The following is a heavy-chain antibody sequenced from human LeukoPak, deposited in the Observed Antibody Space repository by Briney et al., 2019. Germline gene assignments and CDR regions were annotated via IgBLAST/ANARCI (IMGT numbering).Heavy chain of an antibody. J-gene: IGHJ4*02. D-gene: IGHD2-8*01. CDR3: ARTNLGCFDY. CDR1: GGSISSSSYY. CDR2: IYYSGST. V-gene: IGHV4-39*07. Sequence: PSETLSLTCTVSGGSISSSSYYWGWIRQPPGKGLEWIGSIYYSGSTYYNPSLKSRVTISVDTSKNQFSLKLSSVTAADTAVYYCARTNLGCFDYWGQGTLVTVSS.